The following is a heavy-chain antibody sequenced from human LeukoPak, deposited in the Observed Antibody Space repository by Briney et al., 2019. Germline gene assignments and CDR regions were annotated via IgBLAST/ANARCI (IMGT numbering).Heavy chain of an antibody. D-gene: IGHD1-26*01. V-gene: IGHV3-7*01. CDR2: IKHDGSEK. Sequence: AGGSLRLSCAASGFTFSSYGMSWVRQAPGKGLEWVANIKHDGSEKYYVDSVKGRFTIARDNAKNSLYLQMNSLRAEDTAVYYCTRDRASGSYGDFDYWGQGTLVTVSS. J-gene: IGHJ4*02. CDR3: TRDRASGSYGDFDY. CDR1: GFTFSSYG.